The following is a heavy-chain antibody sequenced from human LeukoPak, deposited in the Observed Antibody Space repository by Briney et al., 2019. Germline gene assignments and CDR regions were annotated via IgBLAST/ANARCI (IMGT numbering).Heavy chain of an antibody. V-gene: IGHV3-30*02. J-gene: IGHJ4*02. D-gene: IGHD7-27*01. CDR3: AKDYNWGIDY. Sequence: GGSLRLSCAASGFTFSSYRMHWVRQAPGKGLEWVAFIQDDGRNQYYADSVRGRFTFSRDNSKNTLYLQMNSLRAEDTAMYHCAKDYNWGIDYWGQGTLVTVSS. CDR2: IQDDGRNQ. CDR1: GFTFSSYR.